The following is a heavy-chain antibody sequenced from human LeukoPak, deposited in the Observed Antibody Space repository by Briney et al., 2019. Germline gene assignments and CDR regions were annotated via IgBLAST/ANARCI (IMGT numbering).Heavy chain of an antibody. CDR3: ARDPSPRSAFDI. V-gene: IGHV1-18*01. D-gene: IGHD2-15*01. CDR2: ISTYNGNT. CDR1: GYTFTSYG. J-gene: IGHJ3*02. Sequence: GASVKVSCKASGYTFTSYGISWVRQAPGQGLEWMGWISTYNGNTNFAQKLQGRVTMTTDTSTSTAYMELRSLRSDDTAVYYCARDPSPRSAFDIWGQGTMVTVSS.